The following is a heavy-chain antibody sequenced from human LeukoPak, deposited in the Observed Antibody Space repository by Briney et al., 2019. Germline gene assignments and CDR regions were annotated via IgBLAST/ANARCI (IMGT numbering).Heavy chain of an antibody. CDR1: GFTFSDYY. V-gene: IGHV3-11*01. J-gene: IGHJ6*02. CDR3: ARRPDVVVVAGQYYYYYYGMDV. Sequence: PGGSLRLSCAASGFTFSDYYMSWIRQAPGKGLEWVSYISSSGSTIYYADSVKGRFTISRDNAKNSLYLQMNSLRAEDTAVYYCARRPDVVVVAGQYYYYYYGMDVWGQGTMVTVSS. CDR2: ISSSGSTI. D-gene: IGHD2-15*01.